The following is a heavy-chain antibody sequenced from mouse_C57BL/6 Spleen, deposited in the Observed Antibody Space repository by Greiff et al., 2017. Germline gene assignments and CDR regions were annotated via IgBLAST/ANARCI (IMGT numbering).Heavy chain of an antibody. CDR1: GYTFTSYW. CDR2: IDPSDSYT. V-gene: IGHV1-50*01. Sequence: VQLQQPGAELVKPGASVKLSCKASGYTFTSYWMQWVKQRPGQGLEWIGEIDPSDSYTNYNQKFKGKATLTVDTSSSTAYMQLSSLTSEDSAVYYCARRGWLLLDYWGQGTTLTVSS. J-gene: IGHJ2*01. D-gene: IGHD2-3*01. CDR3: ARRGWLLLDY.